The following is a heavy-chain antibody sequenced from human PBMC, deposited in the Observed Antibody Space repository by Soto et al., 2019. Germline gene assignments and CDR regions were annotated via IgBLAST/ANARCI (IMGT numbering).Heavy chain of an antibody. CDR2: INTDGGIT. V-gene: IGHV3-74*01. CDR3: TREAGYCSRTSCYRRAFDS. D-gene: IGHD2-2*01. CDR1: GLTFSSHW. Sequence: EVQLVESGGDLVQPGGSLRLSCAASGLTFSSHWMHWVRRVPGKGLLWVSHINTDGGITGYADSVKGRFTISRDNAKNTLYLQMNGLRVEDTSVYYCTREAGYCSRTSCYRRAFDSWGQGTMVTVSS. J-gene: IGHJ3*02.